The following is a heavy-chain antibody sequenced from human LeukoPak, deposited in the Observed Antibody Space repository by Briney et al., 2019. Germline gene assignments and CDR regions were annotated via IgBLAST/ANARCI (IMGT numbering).Heavy chain of an antibody. Sequence: GGSLRLSCAASGFTFSSSAMSWVRQAPGKGLEWVSVIYNGGSIYYGDSVKGRFTISADNSRNMVYLQMNGLRAEDTAVYYCARTGGGNSGPFDYWGQGTLVTVS. CDR2: IYNGGSI. V-gene: IGHV3-23*03. CDR1: GFTFSSSA. CDR3: ARTGGGNSGPFDY. J-gene: IGHJ4*02. D-gene: IGHD4-23*01.